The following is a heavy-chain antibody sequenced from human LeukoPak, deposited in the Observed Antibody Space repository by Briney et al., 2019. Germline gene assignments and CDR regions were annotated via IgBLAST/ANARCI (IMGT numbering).Heavy chain of an antibody. CDR1: GFTFSSYA. CDR2: ISGSGGST. D-gene: IGHD3-22*01. J-gene: IGHJ4*02. V-gene: IGHV3-23*01. Sequence: HPGASLRLSCAASGFTFSSYAMSWVRQAPGKGLEWVSAISGSGGSTYYADSVKGLLTISRDNSKNTLYLQMNSLRAEDTAVYYCASWDYYDSSGYYSFDYWGQGTLVTVSS. CDR3: ASWDYYDSSGYYSFDY.